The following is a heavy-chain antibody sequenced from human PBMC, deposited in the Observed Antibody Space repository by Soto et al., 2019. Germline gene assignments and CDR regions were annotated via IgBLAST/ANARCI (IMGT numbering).Heavy chain of an antibody. J-gene: IGHJ6*02. Sequence: PGGSLRLSCAASGFTFSSYAMHWVRQAPGKGLEWVAVLSYDGSNKYYADSVKGRFTISRDNSKNTLYLQMNSLRAEDTAVYYCARDYYRFNSGYGFSMDVWGQGTTVTVSS. D-gene: IGHD5-12*01. CDR1: GFTFSSYA. CDR3: ARDYYRFNSGYGFSMDV. V-gene: IGHV3-30-3*01. CDR2: LSYDGSNK.